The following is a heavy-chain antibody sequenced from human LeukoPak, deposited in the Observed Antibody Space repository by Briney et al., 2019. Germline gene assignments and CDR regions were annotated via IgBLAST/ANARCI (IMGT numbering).Heavy chain of an antibody. V-gene: IGHV1-18*01. CDR3: ARSDSRAGPNYYYGMDV. J-gene: IGHJ6*02. Sequence: ASVKVSCKASGYTFSSYGISWGRQAPGQGLEWMGWISAYNGNTNYAQKLQGRVTMTTDTSTSTAYMELRSLRSDDTAVYYCARSDSRAGPNYYYGMDVWGQGTTVTVSS. CDR2: ISAYNGNT. CDR1: GYTFSSYG. D-gene: IGHD3/OR15-3a*01.